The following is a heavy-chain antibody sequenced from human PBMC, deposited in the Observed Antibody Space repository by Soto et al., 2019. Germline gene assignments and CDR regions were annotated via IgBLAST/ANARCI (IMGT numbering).Heavy chain of an antibody. CDR2: ISYDGSNK. D-gene: IGHD1-1*01. CDR1: GFTFSSYG. CDR3: AKDRRGFGTPDY. Sequence: LRLSCAASGFTFSSYGMHWVRQAPGKGLEWVAVISYDGSNKYYADSVKGRFTISRDNSKNTLYLQMNSLRAEDTAVYYCAKDRRGFGTPDYWGQGTLVTVSS. V-gene: IGHV3-30*18. J-gene: IGHJ4*02.